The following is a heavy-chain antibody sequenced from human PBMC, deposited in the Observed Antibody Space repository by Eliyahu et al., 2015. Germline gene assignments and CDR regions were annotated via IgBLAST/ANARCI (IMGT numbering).Heavy chain of an antibody. CDR1: GXTFXXYG. CDR2: ISAYNGNT. D-gene: IGHD1-26*01. Sequence: QVQLVQSGAEVKKXGASVKVSCKASGXTFXXYGXSWVXXAPGQGLEWMGWISAYNGNTNYAQKLQGRVTMTTDTSTSTAYMELRSLRSDDTAVYYCARGGDSGSQMWADAFDIWGQGTMVTVSS. V-gene: IGHV1-18*01. J-gene: IGHJ3*02. CDR3: ARGGDSGSQMWADAFDI.